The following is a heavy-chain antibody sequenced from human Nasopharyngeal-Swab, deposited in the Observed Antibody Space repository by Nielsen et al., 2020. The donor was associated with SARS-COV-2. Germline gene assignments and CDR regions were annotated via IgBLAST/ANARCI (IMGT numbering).Heavy chain of an antibody. CDR3: ARDRQDSSGYEPFDY. CDR2: INPSGGST. D-gene: IGHD3-22*01. Sequence: ASVKVSCKASGYTFTSYYMHWVRQAPGQGLEWMGIINPSGGSTSYAQKFQGRVTMTRDTSTSTAYMELRSLRSDDTAVYYCARDRQDSSGYEPFDYWGQGTLATVSS. CDR1: GYTFTSYY. J-gene: IGHJ4*02. V-gene: IGHV1-46*01.